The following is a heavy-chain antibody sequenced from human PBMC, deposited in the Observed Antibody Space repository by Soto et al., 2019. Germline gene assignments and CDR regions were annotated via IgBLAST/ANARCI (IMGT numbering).Heavy chain of an antibody. J-gene: IGHJ3*01. V-gene: IGHV3-53*01. Sequence: LRLSCAVVGMTVSGKKYVAWVRQAPGKGLEWVSGVYDADGKYYADSVKGRFTTSRDSSKTIVYLEMNDLGPEGTAIYYCATWLQREHAYDVWGLGTAVTVSS. D-gene: IGHD1-1*01. CDR3: ATWLQREHAYDV. CDR1: GMTVSGKKY. CDR2: VYDADGK.